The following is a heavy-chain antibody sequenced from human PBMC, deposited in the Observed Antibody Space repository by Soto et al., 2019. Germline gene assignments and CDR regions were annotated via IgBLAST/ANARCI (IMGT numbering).Heavy chain of an antibody. J-gene: IGHJ6*02. D-gene: IGHD3-16*01. CDR3: ARGGNYYGMDV. V-gene: IGHV4-30-2*01. CDR2: IYHSGST. Sequence: TLSLTCAVSGGSISSGGYSWSWIRQPPGKGLEWIGYIYHSGSTYYNPSLKSRVTISVDRSKNQFSLKLSSVTAADTAVYYCARGGNYYGMDVWGQGTTVTVSS. CDR1: GGSISSGGYS.